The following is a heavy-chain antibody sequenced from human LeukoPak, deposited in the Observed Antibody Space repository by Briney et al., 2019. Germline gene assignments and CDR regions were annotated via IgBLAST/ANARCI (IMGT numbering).Heavy chain of an antibody. CDR3: ARDSADLDYYGSGSYW. CDR2: ISAYNGNT. D-gene: IGHD3-10*01. V-gene: IGHV1-18*01. CDR1: GYTFTSYG. Sequence: ASVKVSCKASGYTFTSYGISWVRQAPGQGLEWMGWISAYNGNTNYAQKLQGRVTMTTDTSTSTAHMELRSLRSDDTAVYYCARDSADLDYYGSGSYWWGQGTLVTVSS. J-gene: IGHJ4*02.